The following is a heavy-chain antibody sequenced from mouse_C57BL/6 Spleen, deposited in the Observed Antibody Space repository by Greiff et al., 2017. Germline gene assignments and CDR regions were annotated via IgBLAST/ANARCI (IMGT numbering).Heavy chain of an antibody. CDR3: ARDSNYHYYAMDY. V-gene: IGHV1-19*01. CDR2: INPYNGGT. CDR1: GYTFTDYY. D-gene: IGHD2-5*01. J-gene: IGHJ4*01. Sequence: VQLKQSGPVLVKPGASVKMSCKASGYTFTDYYMNWVKQSHGKSLEWIGVINPYNGGTSYNQKFKGKATLTVDKSSSTAYMELNSLTSEDSAVYYCARDSNYHYYAMDYWGQGTSVTVSS.